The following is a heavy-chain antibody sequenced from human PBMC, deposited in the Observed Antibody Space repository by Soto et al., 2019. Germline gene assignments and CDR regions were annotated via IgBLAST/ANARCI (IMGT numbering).Heavy chain of an antibody. Sequence: QVQLQESGPGLVKPSQTLSLTCAVSCGSISSGGYSWSWIRQHPGKGLEWLGYIYYSGNTHYNASLKSRVTISMDTSKNQFSLQLSSVTAADTDVYYCASVVCGSANCTTFDYWGQRTLVNVSS. CDR2: IYYSGNT. J-gene: IGHJ4*02. V-gene: IGHV4-31*11. CDR3: ASVVCGSANCTTFDY. D-gene: IGHD2-2*01. CDR1: CGSISSGGYS.